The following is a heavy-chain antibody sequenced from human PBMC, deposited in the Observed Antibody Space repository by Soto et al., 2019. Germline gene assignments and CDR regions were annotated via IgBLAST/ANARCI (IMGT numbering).Heavy chain of an antibody. CDR3: ARAERITIFGVAISPDV. CDR1: GYTFTSYA. Sequence: SVKVSCKASGYTFTSYAMHWVRQATGQRLEWMGWISAGNGNTKYSQKFQGRVTITRDTSASTAYMELSSLRSEDTAVYYCARAERITIFGVAISPDVWGQGTTVTVSS. J-gene: IGHJ6*02. D-gene: IGHD3-3*01. V-gene: IGHV1-3*01. CDR2: ISAGNGNT.